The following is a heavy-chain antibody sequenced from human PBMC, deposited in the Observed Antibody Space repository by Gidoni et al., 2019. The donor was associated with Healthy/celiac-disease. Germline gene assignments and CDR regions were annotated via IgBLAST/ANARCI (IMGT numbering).Heavy chain of an antibody. CDR1: GYSFTSYW. Sequence: EVQLVQSGAEVKKPGESLKISCKGSGYSFTSYWLGWVRQMPGKGLEWMGIIYPGDSDTRYSPSFQGQVTISADKSISTAYLQWSSLKASDTAMYYCARQLPLDYGDYEAGAFDIWGQGTMVTVSS. CDR2: IYPGDSDT. CDR3: ARQLPLDYGDYEAGAFDI. V-gene: IGHV5-51*01. J-gene: IGHJ3*02. D-gene: IGHD4-17*01.